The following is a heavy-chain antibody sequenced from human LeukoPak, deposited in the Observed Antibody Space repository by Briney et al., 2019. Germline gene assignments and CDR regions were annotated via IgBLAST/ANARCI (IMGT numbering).Heavy chain of an antibody. CDR3: ARNSSSWYREYFQH. CDR2: FLPIFGTA. CDR1: GATFSSYA. Sequence: SVKLSCTASGATFSSYAISWVRQAPGQGLEWMGGFLPIFGTANYAQKFQGRVTITADESTSTAYMELSSLRSEDTAVYYCARNSSSWYREYFQHWGQGTLVTVSS. D-gene: IGHD6-13*01. J-gene: IGHJ1*01. V-gene: IGHV1-69*13.